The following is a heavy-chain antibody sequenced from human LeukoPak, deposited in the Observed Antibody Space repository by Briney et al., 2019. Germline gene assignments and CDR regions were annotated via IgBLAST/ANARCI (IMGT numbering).Heavy chain of an antibody. CDR1: GGSFSGYY. CDR3: ARGRYSYGSLGY. CDR2: INHSGST. D-gene: IGHD5-18*01. J-gene: IGHJ4*02. Sequence: PSETLSLTCAVYGGSFSGYYWSWIRQPPGKGLEWIGEINHSGSTNYNPSLKSRVTISVDTSKNQFSLKLSSVTAADTAVYYCARGRYSYGSLGYWGQGTLVTVSS. V-gene: IGHV4-34*01.